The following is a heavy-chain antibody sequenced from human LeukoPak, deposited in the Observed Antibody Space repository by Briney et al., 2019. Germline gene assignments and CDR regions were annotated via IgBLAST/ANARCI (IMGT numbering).Heavy chain of an antibody. V-gene: IGHV3-9*01. CDR2: ISWNSGSI. D-gene: IGHD6-13*01. CDR3: AKVADSSKADGVGFDAFDI. J-gene: IGHJ3*02. CDR1: GFTFDDYA. Sequence: GRSLRLSCAASGFTFDDYAMHWVRQAPGKGLEWVSGISWNSGSIGYADSVKGRFTISRDNAKNSLYLQMNSLRAEDTALYYCAKVADSSKADGVGFDAFDICGQGTMVTVSS.